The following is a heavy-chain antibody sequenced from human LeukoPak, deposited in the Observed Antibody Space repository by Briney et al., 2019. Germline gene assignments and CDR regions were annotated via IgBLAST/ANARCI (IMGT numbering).Heavy chain of an antibody. CDR1: GGSFGTYY. V-gene: IGHV4-59*01. D-gene: IGHD4-11*01. J-gene: IGHJ4*02. CDR3: ARGTTGPQYFDS. Sequence: SETLSLTCTVSGGSFGTYYWSWIRRPPGKGLEWLGYIYYTGTVIYNPSLMSRVTMSVDTSKNQFSLNVESLTAADTAVYFCARGTTGPQYFDSWGQGTLVTVSS. CDR2: IYYTGTV.